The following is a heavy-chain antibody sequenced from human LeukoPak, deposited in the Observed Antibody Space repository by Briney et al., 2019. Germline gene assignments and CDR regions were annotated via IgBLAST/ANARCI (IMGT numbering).Heavy chain of an antibody. J-gene: IGHJ4*02. V-gene: IGHV3-30*03. CDR1: GFTFSSYD. CDR3: GRGKSPAAVDD. Sequence: AGGSLRLSCAASGFTFSSYDMHWVRQAPGKGLEWVAVISYDGSNKYYADSVKGRFTISRDNSKNTLYLQMNSLRVEDTALYYCGRGKSPAAVDDWGQGTLVTVPS. D-gene: IGHD2-2*01. CDR2: ISYDGSNK.